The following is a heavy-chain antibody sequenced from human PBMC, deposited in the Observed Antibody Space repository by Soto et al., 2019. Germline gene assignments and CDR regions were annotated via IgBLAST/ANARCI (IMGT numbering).Heavy chain of an antibody. CDR1: GFICSSYD. D-gene: IGHD2-8*02. CDR2: ILVGGST. V-gene: IGHV3-23*01. J-gene: IGHJ3*02. Sequence: VGSLRLSCAVSGFICSSYDMSWVRQAPGKGLEWVSTILVGGSTHYEDSVKGRFTISRDTSKNTVYLQMNSLTAGDTAVYYCAKATATGGGAFEIYGQGTMVTVSS. CDR3: AKATATGGGAFEI.